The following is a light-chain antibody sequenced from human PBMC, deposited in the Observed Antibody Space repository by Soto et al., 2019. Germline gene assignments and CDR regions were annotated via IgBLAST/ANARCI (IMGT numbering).Light chain of an antibody. CDR1: SSDVGSYNL. CDR3: CSYAWSSTPYV. Sequence: QSALTQPASVSGSPGQSITLSCTGTSSDVGSYNLVSWYQQHPGKAPKLMIYEGSKRPSGVSNRFSGSKSGNTASRTLSVLQAEDEDDYYCCSYAWSSTPYVFGTGTKVTVL. J-gene: IGLJ1*01. V-gene: IGLV2-23*01. CDR2: EGS.